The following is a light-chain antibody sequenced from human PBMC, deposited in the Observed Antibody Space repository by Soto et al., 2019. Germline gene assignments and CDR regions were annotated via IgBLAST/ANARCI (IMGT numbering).Light chain of an antibody. Sequence: EIVMTQSPATLSVSPGERAIFSCRASQSVDSKLAWYQQKLGQAPRLLIYDASTRATGIPARFSGSGSGTEFTLTISSLESEEFASYYCLQYYVWNTFGGGTKVEI. CDR2: DAS. V-gene: IGKV3D-15*01. J-gene: IGKJ4*01. CDR1: QSVDSK. CDR3: LQYYVWNT.